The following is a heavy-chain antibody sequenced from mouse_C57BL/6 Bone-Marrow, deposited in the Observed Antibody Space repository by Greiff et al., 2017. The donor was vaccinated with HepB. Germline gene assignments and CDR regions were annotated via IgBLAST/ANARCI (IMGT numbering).Heavy chain of an antibody. CDR2: ISNGGGST. J-gene: IGHJ2*01. CDR3: ARQDY. Sequence: EVKLVESGGGLVQPGGSLKLSCAASGFTFSDYYMYWVRQTPEKRLEWVAYISNGGGSTYYPDTVKGRFTISRDNAKNTLYLQMSRLNSEDTAMYYCARQDYWGQGTTLTVSS. CDR1: GFTFSDYY. V-gene: IGHV5-12*01.